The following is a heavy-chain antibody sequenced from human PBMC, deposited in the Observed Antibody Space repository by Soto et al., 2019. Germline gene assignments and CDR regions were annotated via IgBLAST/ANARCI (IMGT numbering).Heavy chain of an antibody. CDR1: GGSISSYY. CDR2: IYYSGST. CDR3: ARDVVAATGNWFDP. D-gene: IGHD2-15*01. V-gene: IGHV4-59*01. Sequence: TSETLSLTCTVSGGSISSYYWSWIRQPPGKGLEWIGYIYYSGSTNYNPSLKSRVTISVDTSKNQFSLKLSSVTAADTAVYYCARDVVAATGNWFDPWGQGTLVTVSS. J-gene: IGHJ5*02.